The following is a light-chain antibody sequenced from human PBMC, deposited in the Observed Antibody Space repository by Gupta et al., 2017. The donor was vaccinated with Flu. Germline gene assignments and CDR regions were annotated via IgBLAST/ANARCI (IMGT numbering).Light chain of an antibody. CDR2: WAS. V-gene: IGKV4-1*01. CDR3: HKDDSSPPN. J-gene: IGKJ2*01. CDR1: QTGLSSFNNKNY. Sequence: DIVMAQSPYSLAVSLRERATINCKSSQTGLSSFNNKNYLAWYQHKPGQPPKLLIYWASSRDSGVPDRFSGRGSGTDFTLTVSSLQPEDVAVYHCHKDDSSPPNFGLGTKVEIK.